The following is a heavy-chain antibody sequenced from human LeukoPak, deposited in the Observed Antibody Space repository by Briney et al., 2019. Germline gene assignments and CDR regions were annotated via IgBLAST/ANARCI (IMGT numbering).Heavy chain of an antibody. CDR2: IYDSGST. CDR3: ARAVAATYEDAFDI. CDR1: GGSFSSNY. Sequence: SETLSLTCTVSGGSFSSNYWSWIRQPPGEGLEWIGYIYDSGSTNYNPSLKSRVTISVDTSKNHFSLKLSSVTAADTAVYYCARAVAATYEDAFDIWGQGTMVTVSS. V-gene: IGHV4-59*01. J-gene: IGHJ3*02. D-gene: IGHD1-26*01.